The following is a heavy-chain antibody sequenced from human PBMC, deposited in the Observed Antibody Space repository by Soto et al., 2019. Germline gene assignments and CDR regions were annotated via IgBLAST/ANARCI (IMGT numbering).Heavy chain of an antibody. D-gene: IGHD5-12*01. CDR3: AKDNGSGCDWLRVGDASDI. V-gene: IGHV1-46*01. CDR1: GYTFTSYY. J-gene: IGHJ3*02. Sequence: GASVKVSCKASGYTFTSYYMHWVRQAPGQGLEWMGIINPSSSTTYAQKFQGRLTISRDNSKNTLYLQMNSLRGEDTAVYYCAKDNGSGCDWLRVGDASDIWGQGTMVTVSS. CDR2: INPSSST.